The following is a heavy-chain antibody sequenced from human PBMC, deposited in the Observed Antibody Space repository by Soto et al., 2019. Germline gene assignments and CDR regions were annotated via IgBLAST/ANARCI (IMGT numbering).Heavy chain of an antibody. CDR3: ARDIYSHGSVGNPDI. CDR2: ISNDGNRK. V-gene: IGHV3-30-3*01. D-gene: IGHD6-25*01. J-gene: IGHJ3*02. CDR1: GFTFSSQA. Sequence: QVQLVESGGGVVQPGGSLRLSCVASGFTFSSQAMHWVRQAPGKGLDWVAVISNDGNRKYYADSLQGRFTISRDNYMDTLYLQMNSLRVEDSAVYYCARDIYSHGSVGNPDIWGQGTMVPVSS.